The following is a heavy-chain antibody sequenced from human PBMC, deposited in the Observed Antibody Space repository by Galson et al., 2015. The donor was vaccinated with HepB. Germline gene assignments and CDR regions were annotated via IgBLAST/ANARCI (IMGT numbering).Heavy chain of an antibody. CDR3: ARGGGYNYGPYVLDY. V-gene: IGHV4-30-4*01. J-gene: IGHJ4*02. D-gene: IGHD5-18*01. Sequence: LSLTCTVSGGSISSGDYYWSWIRQPPGKGLEWIGYIYYSGSTYYNPSLKSQITISVDTSENQFSLNLNSVTAADTAVYYCARGGGYNYGPYVLDYWGQGTLVTVSS. CDR1: GGSISSGDYY. CDR2: IYYSGST.